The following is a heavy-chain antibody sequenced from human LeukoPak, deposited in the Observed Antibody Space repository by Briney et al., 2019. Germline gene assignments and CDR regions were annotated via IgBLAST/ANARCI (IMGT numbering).Heavy chain of an antibody. CDR3: ARRSGGYSYGYIAFDI. J-gene: IGHJ3*02. CDR2: IYYSGST. Sequence: PSETLSLTCTVSGGSISSRSYYWGWIRQPPGKGLEWIGTIYYSGSTYYNPSLKSRVTISVDTSKNQFSLKLTSVTAADTAVYYCARRSGGYSYGYIAFDIWGQGAMVTVSS. V-gene: IGHV4-39*01. D-gene: IGHD5-18*01. CDR1: GGSISSRSYY.